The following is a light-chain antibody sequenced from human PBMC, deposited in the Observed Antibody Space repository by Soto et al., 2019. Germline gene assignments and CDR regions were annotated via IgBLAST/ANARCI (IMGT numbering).Light chain of an antibody. V-gene: IGKV1-5*01. Sequence: DIQMTQSPSTLSASVGDRVTITCRASQSILTWLAWYQQKPGKAPKLLIYDASNLQSGVPSRFSGSVSGTDFALTISSLQPEDFATYYCQQANTLPTFGQGTRLEIK. J-gene: IGKJ5*01. CDR1: QSILTW. CDR2: DAS. CDR3: QQANTLPT.